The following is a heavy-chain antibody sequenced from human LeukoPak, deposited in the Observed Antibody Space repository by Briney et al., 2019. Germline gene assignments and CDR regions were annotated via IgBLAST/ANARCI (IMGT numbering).Heavy chain of an antibody. J-gene: IGHJ4*02. D-gene: IGHD2-2*01. CDR3: XXXXGAIVVVPAPYYFDY. CDR1: GFTFSSYW. V-gene: IGHV3-7*01. CDR2: IKQDGSEK. Sequence: PXGSLXLXCAASGFTFSSYWMSWVRQAPGKGLEWVANIKQDGSEKYYVDSVKGRFTISRDNAKNSMYLQMNRLRGEDTGVYESXXXXGAIVVVPAPYYFDYWGQGTLVTVSS.